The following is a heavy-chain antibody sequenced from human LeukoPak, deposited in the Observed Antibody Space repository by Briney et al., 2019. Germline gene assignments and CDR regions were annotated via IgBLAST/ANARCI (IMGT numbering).Heavy chain of an antibody. V-gene: IGHV3-74*01. CDR1: GLTFSNSW. CDR2: INPDGRSI. Sequence: GGSLRLSCAASGLTFSNSWMHWVRQAPGKGLVWVSRINPDGRSINYADSVKGRFTISRDNSKNTLYMQMNSLRAEDTALYYCAKENPHNDYWGQGTLVTVSS. J-gene: IGHJ4*02. CDR3: AKENPHNDY.